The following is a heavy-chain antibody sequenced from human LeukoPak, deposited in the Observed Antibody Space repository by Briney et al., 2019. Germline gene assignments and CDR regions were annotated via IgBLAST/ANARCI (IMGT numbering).Heavy chain of an antibody. CDR3: ARDATVRGPYGGHHFYSYMDV. J-gene: IGHJ6*03. Sequence: SVKVSCKTSGGTFISYAISWVRQAPGQGLEWIGDIIPIFDTANYAQKFQGRVTITADESATTSYMELSSLRSEDTAVYYCARDATVRGPYGGHHFYSYMDVWGKGTTVTVSS. D-gene: IGHD3-10*01. V-gene: IGHV1-69*13. CDR2: IIPIFDTA. CDR1: GGTFISYA.